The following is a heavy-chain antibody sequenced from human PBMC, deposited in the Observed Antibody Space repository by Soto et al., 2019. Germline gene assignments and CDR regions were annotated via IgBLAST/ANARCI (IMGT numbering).Heavy chain of an antibody. D-gene: IGHD3-3*01. V-gene: IGHV3-15*07. Sequence: GGSLRLSCAASGFTFSNAWMNWVRQAPGKGLEWVGRIKSKTDGGTTDYAAPVEGRFTISRDDSKNTLYLQMNSLKTEDTAVYYCTTMLLYDFPPAPYYAMYVWGQVTTVT. CDR3: TTMLLYDFPPAPYYAMYV. J-gene: IGHJ6*02. CDR1: GFTFSNAW. CDR2: IKSKTDGGTT.